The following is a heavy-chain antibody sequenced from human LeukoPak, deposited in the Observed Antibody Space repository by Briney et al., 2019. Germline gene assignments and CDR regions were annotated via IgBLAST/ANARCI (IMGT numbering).Heavy chain of an antibody. CDR1: GFTFSDYF. V-gene: IGHV3-11*04. D-gene: IGHD3-16*02. J-gene: IGHJ4*02. CDR3: AAAPQTYRYLAF. Sequence: GGSLRLSCAASGFTFSDYFMSWIRQAPGKGLEWVSYISSGGSTIYYADSVKGRFTISRDNAKNSLYLQVNSLRAEDTAVYYCAAAPQTYRYLAFWGQGTLVTVSS. CDR2: ISSGGSTI.